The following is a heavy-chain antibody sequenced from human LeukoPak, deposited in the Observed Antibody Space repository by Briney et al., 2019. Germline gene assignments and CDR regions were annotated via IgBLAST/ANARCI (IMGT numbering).Heavy chain of an antibody. Sequence: SETLSLTCSVSGVSVSGFYWNWIRQPPHMGLEWLGYIHTGGSVSFNSSLRNRLSFSIDTSKNQVSLKLSSVTAADTAVYYCARRVLGYCTNGVCPNWFDPWGQGTLVTVSS. CDR1: GVSVSGFY. CDR2: IHTGGSV. J-gene: IGHJ5*02. V-gene: IGHV4-4*09. D-gene: IGHD2-8*01. CDR3: ARRVLGYCTNGVCPNWFDP.